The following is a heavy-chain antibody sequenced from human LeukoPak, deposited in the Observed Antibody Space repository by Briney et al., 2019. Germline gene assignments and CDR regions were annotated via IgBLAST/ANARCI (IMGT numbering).Heavy chain of an antibody. Sequence: SETLSLTCTVSGGSISSYYWSWIRQPPGKGLEWIGYIYYSGSTNYNPSLKSRVTISVDTSKNQFSLKLSSVTAADTAVYYCARDSTGYSSGWYYYYYMDVWGEGTTVTVSS. V-gene: IGHV4-59*01. CDR1: GGSISSYY. CDR2: IYYSGST. J-gene: IGHJ6*03. D-gene: IGHD6-19*01. CDR3: ARDSTGYSSGWYYYYYMDV.